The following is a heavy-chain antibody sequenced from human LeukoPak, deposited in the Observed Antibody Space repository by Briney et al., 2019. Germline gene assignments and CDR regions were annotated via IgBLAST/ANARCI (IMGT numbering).Heavy chain of an antibody. Sequence: ASVKVSCKASGYTFTSYGISWVRQAPGQGLEWMVWISAYNGNTNYAQKLQGRVIMTTDTSTSTAYMELRSLRSDDTAVYYCARAAKYYYGSGSYSRGYFDYWGQGTLVTVSS. CDR2: ISAYNGNT. V-gene: IGHV1-18*01. CDR1: GYTFTSYG. D-gene: IGHD3-10*01. J-gene: IGHJ4*02. CDR3: ARAAKYYYGSGSYSRGYFDY.